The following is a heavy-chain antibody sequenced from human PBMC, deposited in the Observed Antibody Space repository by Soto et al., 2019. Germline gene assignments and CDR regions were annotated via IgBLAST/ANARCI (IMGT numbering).Heavy chain of an antibody. D-gene: IGHD6-6*01. V-gene: IGHV1-69*01. CDR2: LIPISGAA. CDR1: GGTFTNYV. CDR3: ARGRSSPNFDP. J-gene: IGHJ5*02. Sequence: QVQLVQSGAEVRKPGSSVKVSCKISGGTFTNYVISWLRQAPGQGLEWMGGLIPISGAANLAQKFEGRVTITADESTSTVNMELSSLTYEDTAVYYCARGRSSPNFDPWGQGTLVSVSS.